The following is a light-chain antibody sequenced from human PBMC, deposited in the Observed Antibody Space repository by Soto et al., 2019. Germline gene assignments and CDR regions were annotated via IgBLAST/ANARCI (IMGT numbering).Light chain of an antibody. J-gene: IGKJ2*01. Sequence: DIQMTQSPSTLSASVGDGVTITCRASQSIGSGLAWYQQKPGKAPKLLIYKATNLQTGVPSRFSGSGSGTDFSLTISSLQPVDSATYYCQQYTVFQYTFGQGTKVEI. CDR1: QSIGSG. CDR3: QQYTVFQYT. CDR2: KAT. V-gene: IGKV1-5*03.